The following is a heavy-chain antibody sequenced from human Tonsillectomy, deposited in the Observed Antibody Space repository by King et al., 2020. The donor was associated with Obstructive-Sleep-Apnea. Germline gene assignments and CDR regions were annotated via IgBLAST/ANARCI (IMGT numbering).Heavy chain of an antibody. CDR1: GGSISSYY. Sequence: QLQESGPGLVKPSETLSLTCTVSGGSISSYYWSWIRQPPGKGLEWIGYIYYSGSTNYNPSLKSRVTISGDTSKNQFSLKLSSVTAADTAVYYCARHERDDSSGYYYLYYFDYWGQGTLVTVSS. D-gene: IGHD3-22*01. CDR2: IYYSGST. V-gene: IGHV4-59*08. CDR3: ARHERDDSSGYYYLYYFDY. J-gene: IGHJ4*02.